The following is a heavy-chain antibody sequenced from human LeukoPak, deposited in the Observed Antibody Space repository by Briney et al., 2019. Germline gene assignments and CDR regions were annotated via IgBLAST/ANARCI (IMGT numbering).Heavy chain of an antibody. Sequence: SETLSLTCSVSGGSISSYYWSWIRQPPGKGLEWIGYIYYSGSTIYNPSLKSRVTISVDTSKNQFSLKLSSVTAADTAVYYCARGGSVAVAGTAPMYNWFDPWGQGTLVTVSS. V-gene: IGHV4-59*12. CDR1: GGSISSYY. D-gene: IGHD6-19*01. J-gene: IGHJ5*02. CDR3: ARGGSVAVAGTAPMYNWFDP. CDR2: IYYSGST.